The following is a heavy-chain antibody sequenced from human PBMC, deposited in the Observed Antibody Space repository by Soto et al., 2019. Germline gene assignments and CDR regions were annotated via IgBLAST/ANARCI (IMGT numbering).Heavy chain of an antibody. CDR2: ISAGGDST. Sequence: EVQLLESGGGWVQPGGSLRLSCATSGFTFSSYPMNWVRQAPGKGLEWVSGISAGGDSTYYADSVKGRFTIFRDNSKHSVYLQMNSLRAEDTAVYYCARRVWGQGTLVTVSS. J-gene: IGHJ4*02. CDR3: ARRV. V-gene: IGHV3-23*01. CDR1: GFTFSSYP.